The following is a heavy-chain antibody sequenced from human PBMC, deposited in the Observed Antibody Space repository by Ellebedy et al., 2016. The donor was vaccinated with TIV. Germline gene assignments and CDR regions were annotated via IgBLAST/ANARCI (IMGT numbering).Heavy chain of an antibody. CDR3: ARDSGYRNSGYYYFGHFDY. Sequence: GGSLRLSCAASGFTFNSYAVHWVRQAPGKGLEWVAVISNDGSRKYYADSVEGRFTISRDNSNNTLYLQMNSLRAEDTAVYYCARDSGYRNSGYYYFGHFDYWGQGTLVTVSA. J-gene: IGHJ4*02. V-gene: IGHV3-30-3*01. CDR1: GFTFNSYA. CDR2: ISNDGSRK. D-gene: IGHD3-22*01.